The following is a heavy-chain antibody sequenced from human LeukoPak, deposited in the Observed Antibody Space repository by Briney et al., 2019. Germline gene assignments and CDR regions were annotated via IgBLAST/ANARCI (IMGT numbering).Heavy chain of an antibody. CDR1: GFTFSSYG. CDR2: IRYDGSNK. CDR3: ARTGVLVRGVITGNYYSYYMDV. J-gene: IGHJ6*03. Sequence: GGSLRLSCAASGFTFSSYGMHWVRQAPGKGLEWVAFIRYDGSNKYYADSVKGRFTISRDNSKNTLYLQMNSLRAEDTAVYYCARTGVLVRGVITGNYYSYYMDVWGKGTTVTISS. D-gene: IGHD3-10*01. V-gene: IGHV3-30*02.